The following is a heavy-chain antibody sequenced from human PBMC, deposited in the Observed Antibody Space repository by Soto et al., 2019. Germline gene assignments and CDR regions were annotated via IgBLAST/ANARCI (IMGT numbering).Heavy chain of an antibody. Sequence: QVQLVQSGAEVKKPGASVRVSCKASGYTFTSYDINWVRQATGQGLEWMGWMNPFSGNAVYTQKFQVRVTMTRDTSMNTEYMEMCDLGCGGASVYDCSRGHGNLWGQGPMVTVSS. CDR3: SRGHGNL. V-gene: IGHV1-8*01. CDR1: GYTFTSYD. D-gene: IGHD2-15*01. J-gene: IGHJ3*01. CDR2: MNPFSGNA.